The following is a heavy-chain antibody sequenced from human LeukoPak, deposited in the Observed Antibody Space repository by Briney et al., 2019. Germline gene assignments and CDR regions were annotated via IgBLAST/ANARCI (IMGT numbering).Heavy chain of an antibody. V-gene: IGHV4-34*01. CDR2: INHSGST. J-gene: IGHJ4*02. Sequence: SETLSLTCAVYGGSFSGYYSSWIRQPPGKGREWSGEINHSGSTNYNPSLKSRVTISVDTSKNQFSLKLSSVTAADTAVYYCARLCVQGGYSENPNPQGFDYWGQGTLVTASS. D-gene: IGHD5-12*01. CDR3: ARLCVQGGYSENPNPQGFDY. CDR1: GGSFSGYY.